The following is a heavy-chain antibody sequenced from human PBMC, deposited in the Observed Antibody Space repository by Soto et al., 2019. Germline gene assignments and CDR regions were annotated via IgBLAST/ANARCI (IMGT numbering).Heavy chain of an antibody. CDR2: IKSKTDGGTT. D-gene: IGHD6-19*01. V-gene: IGHV3-15*01. CDR3: TTGIAVAGSQSDY. J-gene: IGHJ4*02. Sequence: GGSLRLSCAASGFTFSSYAMSWVRQAPGKGLEWVGRIKSKTDGGTTDYAAPVKGRFTISRDDSKNTLYLQMNSLKTEDTAVYYCTTGIAVAGSQSDYWGQGTLVTVSS. CDR1: GFTFSSYA.